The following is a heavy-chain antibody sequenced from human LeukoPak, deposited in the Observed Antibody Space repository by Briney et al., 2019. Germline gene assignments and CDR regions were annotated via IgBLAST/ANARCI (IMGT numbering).Heavy chain of an antibody. D-gene: IGHD2-21*02. CDR2: IWYDGSNK. CDR3: ARDHRNYAYCGGDCKRYYYYGMDV. J-gene: IGHJ6*02. CDR1: GFTFSSYG. Sequence: GGSLRLSCAASGFTFSSYGMHWVRQAPGKGLEWVAVIWYDGSNKYYADSVKGRFTISRDNSKNTLYLQMNSLRAEDTAVYYCARDHRNYAYCGGDCKRYYYYGMDVWGQGTTVTVSS. V-gene: IGHV3-33*08.